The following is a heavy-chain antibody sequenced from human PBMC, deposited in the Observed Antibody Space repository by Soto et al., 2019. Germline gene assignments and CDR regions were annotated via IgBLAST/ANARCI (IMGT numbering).Heavy chain of an antibody. D-gene: IGHD2-15*01. CDR2: IYYSGST. J-gene: IGHJ3*02. Sequence: PSETLSLTCTVSGGSISSYYWSWIRQPPGKGLEWIGYIYYSGSTYYNPSLKSRVTISVDTSKNQFSLKLSSVTAADTAVYYCARSGTDIVVVVAATLAFDIWGQGTMVTVSS. V-gene: IGHV4-59*12. CDR1: GGSISSYY. CDR3: ARSGTDIVVVVAATLAFDI.